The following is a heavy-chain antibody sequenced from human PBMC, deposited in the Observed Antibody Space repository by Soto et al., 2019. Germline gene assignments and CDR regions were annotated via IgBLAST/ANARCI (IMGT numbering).Heavy chain of an antibody. Sequence: ASVKVSCKASGYTFTGYYMHWVRQAPGQGLEWMGWINPNSGGTNYAQKFQGWVTMTRDTSISTAYMELSRLRSDDTAVYYCARDSSGLIAVAGTFDYWGQGTLVTVSS. V-gene: IGHV1-2*04. CDR2: INPNSGGT. D-gene: IGHD6-19*01. CDR3: ARDSSGLIAVAGTFDY. J-gene: IGHJ4*02. CDR1: GYTFTGYY.